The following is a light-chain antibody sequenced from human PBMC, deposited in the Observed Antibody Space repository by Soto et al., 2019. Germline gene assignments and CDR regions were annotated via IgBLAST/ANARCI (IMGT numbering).Light chain of an antibody. J-gene: IGKJ2*01. CDR2: GAS. CDR1: QSVSSSY. Sequence: EIVLTQSPGTLSLSPGERATISCRASQSVSSSYLAWYQQKPGQAPRLLIYGASSRATGIPDRFSGSGSGTDFTLTISRLEPEDFAVYYCQQYGSSPLYTFGQGTTLEIK. CDR3: QQYGSSPLYT. V-gene: IGKV3-20*01.